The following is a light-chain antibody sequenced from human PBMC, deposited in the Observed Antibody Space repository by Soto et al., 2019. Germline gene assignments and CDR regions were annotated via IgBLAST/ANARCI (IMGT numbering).Light chain of an antibody. CDR3: QQRSSSIT. J-gene: IGKJ5*01. V-gene: IGKV3D-20*02. CDR1: QSVISSY. Sequence: EIVLTQSPGTLSLSPGERATLSCRASQSVISSYLAWYQQKPGQAPRLLIYGASSRATGIPDRFSGSGSGTDFTLTISRLEPEDFAVYYCQQRSSSITFGQGTRLEIK. CDR2: GAS.